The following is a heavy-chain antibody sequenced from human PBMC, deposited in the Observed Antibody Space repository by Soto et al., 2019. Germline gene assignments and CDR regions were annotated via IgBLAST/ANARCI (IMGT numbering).Heavy chain of an antibody. J-gene: IGHJ4*02. Sequence: GGSLRLSCAASGFTFSSYAMSWVRQAPGKGLEWVSAISGSGGSTYYADSVKGRFTISRDNSKNTLYLQMNSLRAEDTAVYYCAKKIRFLEWLLQGPFDYWGQGTLVTVSS. V-gene: IGHV3-23*01. D-gene: IGHD3-3*01. CDR3: AKKIRFLEWLLQGPFDY. CDR1: GFTFSSYA. CDR2: ISGSGGST.